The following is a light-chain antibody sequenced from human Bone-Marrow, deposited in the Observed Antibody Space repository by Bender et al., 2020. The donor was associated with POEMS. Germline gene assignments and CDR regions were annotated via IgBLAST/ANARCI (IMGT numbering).Light chain of an antibody. CDR3: LSVGRGSTGV. V-gene: IGLV3-25*03. CDR2: KDT. J-gene: IGLJ3*02. Sequence: SSELRQPPSLSVSPGQTATITCSGEMLANQYVYWYQQRPGQAPLLVMKKDTERPSGIPERFSGATSGTHGTLTISGVHTEDEADYYCLSVGRGSTGVFGGGTKLTVL. CDR1: MLANQY.